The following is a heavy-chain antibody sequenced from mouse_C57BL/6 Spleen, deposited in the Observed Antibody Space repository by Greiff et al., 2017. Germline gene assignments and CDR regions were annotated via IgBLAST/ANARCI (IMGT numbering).Heavy chain of an antibody. V-gene: IGHV5-17*01. J-gene: IGHJ1*03. CDR3: ARRATVPDWYFDV. CDR2: ISSGSSTI. Sequence: EVKLVESGGGLVKPGGSLKLSCAASGFTFSDYGMHWVRQAPEKGLEWVAYISSGSSTIYYADTVKGRFTISRDNAKNTLFLQMTSLRSEDTAMYYCARRATVPDWYFDVWGTGTTVTVSS. CDR1: GFTFSDYG. D-gene: IGHD1-1*01.